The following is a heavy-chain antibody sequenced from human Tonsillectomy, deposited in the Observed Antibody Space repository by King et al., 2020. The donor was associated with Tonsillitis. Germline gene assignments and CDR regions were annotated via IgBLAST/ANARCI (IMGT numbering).Heavy chain of an antibody. CDR2: IIGSGVT. V-gene: IGHV3-66*01. D-gene: IGHD3-16*01. Sequence: VQLVESGGDLVQPGGSLRLSCTASGLTVSSHYMSWVRQAPGKGLEWVSIIIGSGVTYYADSVKGRFTISRDTSKNTLYLQMNSLRAEDTAVYYCARDPRYDSSQYYGLDVWGQGTTVTVSS. CDR1: GLTVSSHY. J-gene: IGHJ6*02. CDR3: ARDPRYDSSQYYGLDV.